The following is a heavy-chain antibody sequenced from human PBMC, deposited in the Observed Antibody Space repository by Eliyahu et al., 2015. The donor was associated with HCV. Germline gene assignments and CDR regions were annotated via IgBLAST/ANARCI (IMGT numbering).Heavy chain of an antibody. D-gene: IGHD3-22*01. CDR2: IYYSGST. Sequence: QLQLQESGPGLVKPSETLSLTCTVSGGSIXSSSYYWGWIRQPPGKGLEWIGSIYYSGSTYYNPSLKSRVTISVDTSKNQFSLKLSSVTAADTAVYYCASHYYDSSGWFDYWGQGTLVTVSS. CDR3: ASHYYDSSGWFDY. J-gene: IGHJ4*02. V-gene: IGHV4-39*01. CDR1: GGSIXSSSYY.